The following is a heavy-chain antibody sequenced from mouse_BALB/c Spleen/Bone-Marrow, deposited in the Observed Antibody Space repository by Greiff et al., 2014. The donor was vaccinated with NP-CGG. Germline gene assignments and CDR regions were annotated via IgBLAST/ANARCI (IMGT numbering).Heavy chain of an antibody. CDR2: IYPGDGDT. CDR1: GYAFSSYW. V-gene: IGHV1-80*01. Sequence: QVHVKQSGAELVRPGSSVKISCKASGYAFSSYWMNWVKQRPGQGLEWIGQIYPGDGDTNYNGKFKGKATPTADKSSSTAYMRLSSLTSEDSAVYFCARVRNWADYWGQGTTLTVFS. CDR3: ARVRNWADY. J-gene: IGHJ2*01. D-gene: IGHD4-1*01.